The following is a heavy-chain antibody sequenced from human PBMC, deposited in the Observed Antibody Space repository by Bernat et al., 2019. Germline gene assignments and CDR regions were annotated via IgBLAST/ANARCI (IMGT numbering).Heavy chain of an antibody. J-gene: IGHJ4*02. CDR1: GDSITTYY. CDR2: IYHSGSA. CDR3: ARIHYYGSGTIPPYFDS. V-gene: IGHV4-59*08. D-gene: IGHD3-10*01. Sequence: QVQLQESGPGLVQPSETLSLTCTVSGDSITTYYWSWIRQPPGKGLENIGYIYHSGSANYNPSLKSRVTISVDTSKNQFSLRLSSVTAADTAVYYCARIHYYGSGTIPPYFDSWSQGTLVTVSS.